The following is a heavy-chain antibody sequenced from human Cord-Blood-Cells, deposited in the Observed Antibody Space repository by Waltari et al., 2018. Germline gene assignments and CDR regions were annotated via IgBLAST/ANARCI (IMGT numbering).Heavy chain of an antibody. V-gene: IGHV3-11*04. D-gene: IGHD7-27*01. J-gene: IGHJ4*02. CDR1: GFTFSDYY. Sequence: QVQLVESGGGLVKPGGSLRLSCAASGFTFSDYYMSWIRQAPWKGCGWVSYISSSGSNICYADSVKGRVTISRDNAKNSLYLQMNSLRAEDTAVYYCARDRSSNAKFDYWGQGTLVTVSS. CDR2: ISSSGSNI. CDR3: ARDRSSNAKFDY.